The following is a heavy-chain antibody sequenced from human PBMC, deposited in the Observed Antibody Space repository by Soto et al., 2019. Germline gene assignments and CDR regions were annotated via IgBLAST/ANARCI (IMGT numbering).Heavy chain of an antibody. D-gene: IGHD3-22*01. CDR1: GGSISSYY. CDR2: IYYNVNT. J-gene: IGHJ4*01. Sequence: SETLSLTCTVSGGSISSYYWSWIRQPPGKGLEWIGYIYYNVNTNYNPSLKSRVTISVDTSKNQFSLKLSSVTAADTAVYYCARDRFKYYYDSSGYWG. V-gene: IGHV4-59*01. CDR3: ARDRFKYYYDSSGY.